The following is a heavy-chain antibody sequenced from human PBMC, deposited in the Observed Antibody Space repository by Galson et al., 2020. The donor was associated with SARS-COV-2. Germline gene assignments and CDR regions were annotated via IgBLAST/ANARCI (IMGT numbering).Heavy chain of an antibody. CDR1: GGHFNIYW. D-gene: IGHD6-25*01. J-gene: IGHJ4*02. CDR3: ARGSLSGYFPIDY. Sequence: SQASETLSLTCAVSGGHFNIYWWTWVRQPPGKGLEWIGEISHLGRTNYNPSLKSRVTISVDTSKNQFSLTLTSLTAADTGVYYCARGSLSGYFPIDYWGQGTLVSVSS. CDR2: ISHLGRT. V-gene: IGHV4-34*01.